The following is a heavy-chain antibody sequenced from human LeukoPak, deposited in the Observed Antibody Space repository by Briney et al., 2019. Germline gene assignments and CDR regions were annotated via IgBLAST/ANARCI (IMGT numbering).Heavy chain of an antibody. V-gene: IGHV3-23*01. D-gene: IGHD3-10*01. CDR2: ISGSGGST. Sequence: GGSLRLSCAASGFTFSSYAMSWVRQAPGKGLEWVSAISGSGGSTYYADFVKGRFTISRDNSKNTLYLQMNSLRAEDTAVYYCAKNPSSGSYLDYWGQGTLVTVSS. J-gene: IGHJ4*02. CDR3: AKNPSSGSYLDY. CDR1: GFTFSSYA.